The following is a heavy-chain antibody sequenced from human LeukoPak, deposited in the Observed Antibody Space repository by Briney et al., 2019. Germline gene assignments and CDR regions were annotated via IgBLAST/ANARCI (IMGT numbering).Heavy chain of an antibody. CDR3: ARVAGSVAAFV. Sequence: PSQTLSLTCTVSGGSISSGSYYWSWIRQPAGKGLEWIGRIYTTGSTNYNPSLKSRVTISADTSKNQFSLKLSSVTAADTAVYYCARVAGSVAAFVWGQGTMVTVS. V-gene: IGHV4-61*02. J-gene: IGHJ3*01. CDR2: IYTTGST. CDR1: GGSISSGSYY. D-gene: IGHD3-10*01.